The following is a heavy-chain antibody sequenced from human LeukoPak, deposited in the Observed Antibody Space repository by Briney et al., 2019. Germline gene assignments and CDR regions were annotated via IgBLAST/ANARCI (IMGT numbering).Heavy chain of an antibody. CDR3: ARAIFGVVIGAFDI. Sequence: ASVKVSCKASGGTFSSYAISWVRQAPGQGLEWMGGIIPIFGTANYAQKFQGRVTITADESTSTAYMELSSLRSEDTAVYYCARAIFGVVIGAFDIWGQGTMVTVSS. V-gene: IGHV1-69*13. CDR2: IIPIFGTA. D-gene: IGHD3-3*01. CDR1: GGTFSSYA. J-gene: IGHJ3*02.